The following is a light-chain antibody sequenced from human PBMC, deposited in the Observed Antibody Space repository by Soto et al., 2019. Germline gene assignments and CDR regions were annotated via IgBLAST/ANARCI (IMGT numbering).Light chain of an antibody. CDR3: QQGSCFPWT. J-gene: IGKJ1*01. CDR2: AAS. CDR1: HDNDSW. Sequence: DIQMTQSASSVPAAVGDRDTITCRESHDNDSWLAWYKHKPGKAPKLMIYAASSLQSGVPSRFSGSGSGKDFTLSISSLQPEDFATCYCQQGSCFPWTVGQGTKVDIK. V-gene: IGKV1-12*01.